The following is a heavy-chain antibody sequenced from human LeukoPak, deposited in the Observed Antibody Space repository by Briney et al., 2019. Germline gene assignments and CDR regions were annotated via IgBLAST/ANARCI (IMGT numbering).Heavy chain of an antibody. CDR2: IYSGGST. J-gene: IGHJ4*02. CDR3: ARGLCDY. CDR1: GFTVSNSN. Sequence: GGSLRLSCSASGFTVSNSNMNWVRQAPGKGLEWISVIYSGGSTHYADSVKGRFTISRDNSKNTLYLQMNSLRAEDTAVYYCARGLCDYWGQGTLVTVSS. V-gene: IGHV3-53*01. D-gene: IGHD2-21*01.